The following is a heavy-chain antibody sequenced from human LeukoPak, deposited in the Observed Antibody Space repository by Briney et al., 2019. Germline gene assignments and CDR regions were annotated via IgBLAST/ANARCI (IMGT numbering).Heavy chain of an antibody. V-gene: IGHV3-23*01. Sequence: GGSLRLSCAASRFTFSTYGMSWVRQAPGKGLEWVSSNSGSGGSTNYADSVKGRFTISRDNSKNTLYLQMNSLRDEDTAVYYCAKSSYYWGQGTLVTVSS. D-gene: IGHD1-7*01. CDR3: AKSSYY. CDR2: NSGSGGST. CDR1: RFTFSTYG. J-gene: IGHJ4*02.